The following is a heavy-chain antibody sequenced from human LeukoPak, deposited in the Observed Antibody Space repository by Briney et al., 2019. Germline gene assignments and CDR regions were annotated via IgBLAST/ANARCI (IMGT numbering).Heavy chain of an antibody. CDR3: ARFDYYGSGSLFDC. CDR1: EFTFSTYW. Sequence: GGSLRLSCAASEFTFSTYWMSWVHQAPGKGLEWVANIREDGSEEYYVDSVKGRFTISRDNAKNSLYLRMNSLRAEDTAVYYCARFDYYGSGSLFDCWGQGTLVIVSS. V-gene: IGHV3-7*01. D-gene: IGHD3-10*01. J-gene: IGHJ4*02. CDR2: IREDGSEE.